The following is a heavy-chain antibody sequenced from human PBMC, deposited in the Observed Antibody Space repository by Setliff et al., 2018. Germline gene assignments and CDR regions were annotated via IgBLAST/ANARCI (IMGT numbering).Heavy chain of an antibody. CDR3: ARDGGNGVDY. J-gene: IGHJ4*02. D-gene: IGHD3-16*01. V-gene: IGHV7-4-1*02. Sequence: ASVKVSCKASGYTLNNYAMNWVRQAPGQGFEWMGWINTKTGNPTYAQDFTGRLVLSLDTSVNTAFVQISSLKAEDTAVYYCARDGGNGVDYWGQGTLVTVSS. CDR1: GYTLNNYA. CDR2: INTKTGNP.